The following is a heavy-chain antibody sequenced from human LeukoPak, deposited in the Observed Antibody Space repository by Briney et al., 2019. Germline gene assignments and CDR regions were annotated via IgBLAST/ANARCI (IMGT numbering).Heavy chain of an antibody. Sequence: GESLKISCKGSGYSSTSYWIGWVRQMPGKGLEWMGIIYPGDSDTRYSPSFQGQVTISADKSISTAYLQWSSLKASDTAMYYCARVLDDYGDYLDYWGQGTLVTVSS. CDR2: IYPGDSDT. D-gene: IGHD4-17*01. V-gene: IGHV5-51*01. CDR1: GYSSTSYW. J-gene: IGHJ4*02. CDR3: ARVLDDYGDYLDY.